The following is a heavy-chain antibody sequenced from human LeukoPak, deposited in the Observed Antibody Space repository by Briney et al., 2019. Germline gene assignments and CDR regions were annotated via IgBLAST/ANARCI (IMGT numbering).Heavy chain of an antibody. D-gene: IGHD5-12*01. CDR2: IYSGGST. CDR1: GFTFSSYW. CDR3: ARTRPGEEWLRYFDY. V-gene: IGHV3-53*01. J-gene: IGHJ4*02. Sequence: GGSLRLSCAASGFTFSSYWMSWVRQAPGKGLEWVSVIYSGGSTYYADSVKGRFTISRDNSKNTLYLQMNSLRAEDTAVYYCARTRPGEEWLRYFDYWGQGTLVTVSS.